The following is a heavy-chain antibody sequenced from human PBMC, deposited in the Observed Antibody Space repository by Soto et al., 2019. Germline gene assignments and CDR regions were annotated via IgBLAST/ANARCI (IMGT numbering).Heavy chain of an antibody. J-gene: IGHJ4*02. Sequence: QVQLVQSGAEVRKPGASVKVSCKASGYTFTDYGVSWVRQAPGQGLEWMGWINTYNAKTNYAPKVQARVTMTTDKSTTTAYMELKSLKSDDTAVYYCARDQYAVGGDFWGQGTQVTVSS. CDR2: INTYNAKT. CDR1: GYTFTDYG. V-gene: IGHV1-18*01. D-gene: IGHD1-26*01. CDR3: ARDQYAVGGDF.